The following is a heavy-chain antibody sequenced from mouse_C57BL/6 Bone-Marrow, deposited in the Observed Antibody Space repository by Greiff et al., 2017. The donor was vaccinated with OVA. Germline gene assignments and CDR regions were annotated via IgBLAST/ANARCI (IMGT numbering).Heavy chain of an antibody. CDR2: INPSNGGT. V-gene: IGHV1-53*01. J-gene: IGHJ2*01. Sequence: QVQLQQPGTELVKPGASVKLSCKASGYTFTSYWMHWVKQRPGQGLEWIGNINPSNGGTNYNAKFKSKATLTVDKSSSTAYMQLSSLTSEASAVYYCARLLTVCYLDYWGQGTTLTVSS. CDR3: ARLLTVCYLDY. CDR1: GYTFTSYW. D-gene: IGHD1-1*01.